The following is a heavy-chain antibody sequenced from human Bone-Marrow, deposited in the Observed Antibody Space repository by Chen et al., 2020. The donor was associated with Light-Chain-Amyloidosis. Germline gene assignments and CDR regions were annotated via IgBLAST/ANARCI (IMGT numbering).Heavy chain of an antibody. D-gene: IGHD2-21*02. CDR2: IKQGGSSK. Sequence: EVQLVESGGGLVQPGGSLRLSCEASGLTFSSSWLRWVRQAPGKGLEWVANIKQGGSSKYYVDSVKGRFTISRDDAKNSLYLQMNSLRAEDTAVYYCATDFSVTHWGQGTLVTVSS. J-gene: IGHJ4*02. V-gene: IGHV3-7*02. CDR3: ATDFSVTH. CDR1: GLTFSSSW.